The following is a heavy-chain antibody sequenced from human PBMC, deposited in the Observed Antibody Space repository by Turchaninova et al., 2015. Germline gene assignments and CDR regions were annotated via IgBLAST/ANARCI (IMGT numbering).Heavy chain of an antibody. CDR2: VYPPGST. V-gene: IGHV4-38-2*01. D-gene: IGHD1-14*01. CDR1: SQISGFY. J-gene: IGHJ3*02. CDR3: ARHAGSGLTEDAFDI. Sequence: SQISGFYWGWLRQPPGKGLEWIARVYPPGSTYYNPSLKSRATITVATSKNQLSLRLNAVTAADTAVYHCARHAGSGLTEDAFDIWGLGTMVTVSS.